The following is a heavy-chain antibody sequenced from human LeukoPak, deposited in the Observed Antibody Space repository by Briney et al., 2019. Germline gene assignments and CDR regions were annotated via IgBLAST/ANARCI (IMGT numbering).Heavy chain of an antibody. D-gene: IGHD2-2*01. J-gene: IGHJ6*02. CDR1: GFTFSSYA. CDR3: AKKLGYCSSTSCYFFRHYYGMDV. CDR2: ISGTGSTT. Sequence: GGSLRLSCAASGFTFSSYAMSWVRQAPGKGLEWVSAISGTGSTTFYADSVKGRFTISRDNSKNTLYLQMNSLRAEDTAVYYCAKKLGYCSSTSCYFFRHYYGMDVWGQGTTVTVSS. V-gene: IGHV3-23*01.